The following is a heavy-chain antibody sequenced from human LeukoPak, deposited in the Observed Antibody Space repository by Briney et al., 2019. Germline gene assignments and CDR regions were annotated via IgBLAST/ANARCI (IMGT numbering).Heavy chain of an antibody. CDR2: ISYDGSNK. CDR1: GFTFSSYG. J-gene: IGHJ4*02. V-gene: IGHV3-30*18. D-gene: IGHD3-10*01. CDR3: AKGAFYGSTEHYYFDY. Sequence: GGSLRLSCAASGFTFSSYGMHWVRQAPGKGLEWVAVISYDGSNKYYADSVKGRFTISRDNSKNTLYLQMNSLRAEDTAVSYCAKGAFYGSTEHYYFDYWGQGTLVTVSS.